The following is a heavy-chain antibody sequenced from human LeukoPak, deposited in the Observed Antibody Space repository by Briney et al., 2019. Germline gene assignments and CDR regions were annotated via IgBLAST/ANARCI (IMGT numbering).Heavy chain of an antibody. CDR3: ARDYYGSGSHYTPPAD. D-gene: IGHD3-10*01. J-gene: IGHJ4*02. CDR1: GGSISSSSYY. Sequence: SETLSLTCTLSGGSISSSSYYWGCIRQPPGKGLERFGSIYYSASTYYNPSLKIRVTISVDTSKNQFSLKLSSVTAADTAVYYCARDYYGSGSHYTPPADWGQGTLVSVSS. CDR2: IYYSAST. V-gene: IGHV4-39*02.